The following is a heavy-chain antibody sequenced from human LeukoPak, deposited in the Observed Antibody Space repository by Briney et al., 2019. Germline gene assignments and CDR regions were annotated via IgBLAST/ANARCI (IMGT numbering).Heavy chain of an antibody. CDR3: GRRSGYDPLDF. CDR1: AGSISSSSFY. Sequence: KPPETLSLTCTVSAGSISSSSFYWGWIRQHPGKGLEWIGNIYYTGSTYYNPSLKSRVTISVDTSKNHFSLRMTSVTAADAAVYYCGRRSGYDPLDFWGLGTLVTVSS. CDR2: IYYTGST. V-gene: IGHV4-39*01. J-gene: IGHJ4*02. D-gene: IGHD3-22*01.